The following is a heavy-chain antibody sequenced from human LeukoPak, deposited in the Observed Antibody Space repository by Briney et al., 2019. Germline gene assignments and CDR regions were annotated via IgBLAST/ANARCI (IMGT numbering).Heavy chain of an antibody. D-gene: IGHD1-26*01. CDR2: ISGSGGST. CDR3: AKEHHPQGGTPKGLVP. J-gene: IGHJ5*02. Sequence: PGGSLRLSCAASGFTFSSYAMSWVRQAPGQGLEWVAAISGSGGSTYYADSVKGRFTIYRDNSKNTLYLQMNSLRAEDPAVYYCAKEHHPQGGTPKGLVPWGQGTLVTVSS. V-gene: IGHV3-23*01. CDR1: GFTFSSYA.